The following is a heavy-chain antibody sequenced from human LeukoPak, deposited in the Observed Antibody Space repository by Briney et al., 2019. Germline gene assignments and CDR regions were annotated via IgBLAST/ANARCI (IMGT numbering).Heavy chain of an antibody. CDR2: ISYDRSNK. CDR1: GFTFSTYA. Sequence: GGSLRLSCAASGFTFSTYAMHWLGQAPGKGLEWVTVISYDRSNKYCAASVKGRFTISRDNSKNTLYLQMNSLRAEHTAVYYCAGLVAAYPLDYWGQGTLVTVSS. J-gene: IGHJ4*02. D-gene: IGHD6-6*01. V-gene: IGHV3-30-3*01. CDR3: AGLVAAYPLDY.